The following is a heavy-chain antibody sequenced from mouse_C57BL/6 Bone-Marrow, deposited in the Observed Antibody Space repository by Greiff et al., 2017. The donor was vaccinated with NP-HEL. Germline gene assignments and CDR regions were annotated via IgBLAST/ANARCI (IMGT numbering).Heavy chain of an antibody. CDR3: ARTNGNYVNYLDY. J-gene: IGHJ2*01. V-gene: IGHV1-81*01. D-gene: IGHD2-1*01. Sequence: VQLQQSGAELARPGASVKLSCKASGYTFTSYGLSRVKQRTGQGPEWIGEIYPRSGNTYYNEKFKGKATLTADKSSSTAYMELRSLTSEDAAVYFCARTNGNYVNYLDYGGQGTALAVSS. CDR1: GYTFTSYG. CDR2: IYPRSGNT.